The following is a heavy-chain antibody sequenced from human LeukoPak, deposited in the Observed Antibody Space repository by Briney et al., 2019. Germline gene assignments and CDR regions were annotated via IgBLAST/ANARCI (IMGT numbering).Heavy chain of an antibody. CDR2: ISAYNGNT. Sequence: GASVKVSCKASGYTFSSYGVTWVRQAPGQGLEWMGWISAYNGNTNYAQKLQGRVTMTTDTSTSTAYMELRSLRSDDTAVYYCARSRLEWAHWWFDPWGQGTLVTVSS. J-gene: IGHJ5*02. CDR3: ARSRLEWAHWWFDP. CDR1: GYTFSSYG. V-gene: IGHV1-18*01. D-gene: IGHD1-26*01.